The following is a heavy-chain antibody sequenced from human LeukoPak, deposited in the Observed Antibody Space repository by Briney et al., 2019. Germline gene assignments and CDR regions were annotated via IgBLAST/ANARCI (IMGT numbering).Heavy chain of an antibody. J-gene: IGHJ6*02. CDR2: ISYDGSNK. CDR3: SRISVTAMITTVGYYGMDV. Sequence: SGRSLRLSCAASGFTFSSYAMPWVRQAPGKGLEWVAVISYDGSNKYYADSVKGRFTISRDNSKDTLYLQMNSLRAEDTAVYYCSRISVTAMITTVGYYGMDVWGQGTTVTVSS. CDR1: GFTFSSYA. V-gene: IGHV3-30-3*01. D-gene: IGHD5-18*01.